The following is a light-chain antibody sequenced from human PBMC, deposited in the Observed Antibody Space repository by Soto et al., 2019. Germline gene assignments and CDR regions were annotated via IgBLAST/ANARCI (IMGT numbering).Light chain of an antibody. CDR1: QGISSW. Sequence: DIHMTQSPSSVSAALGDRVTITFRASQGISSWLAWYQQKPGKAPKLLIYAASSLQSGVPSRFSGSGSGTEFTLTISSLQPDDFATCYCQQYNSYSPITFGQGTRLEIK. V-gene: IGKV1D-16*01. CDR3: QQYNSYSPIT. J-gene: IGKJ5*01. CDR2: AAS.